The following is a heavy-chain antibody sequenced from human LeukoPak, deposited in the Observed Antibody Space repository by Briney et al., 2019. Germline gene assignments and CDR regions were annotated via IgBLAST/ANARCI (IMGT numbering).Heavy chain of an antibody. Sequence: GGSLRLSCAASGFTFSSYSMNWVRRAPGKGLEWVSSISSSSSYIYYADSVKGRFTISRDNAKNSLYLQMNSLRAEDTAVYYCARDRHSGSYYEYDYWGQGTLVTVSS. D-gene: IGHD1-26*01. CDR3: ARDRHSGSYYEYDY. V-gene: IGHV3-21*01. J-gene: IGHJ4*02. CDR1: GFTFSSYS. CDR2: ISSSSSYI.